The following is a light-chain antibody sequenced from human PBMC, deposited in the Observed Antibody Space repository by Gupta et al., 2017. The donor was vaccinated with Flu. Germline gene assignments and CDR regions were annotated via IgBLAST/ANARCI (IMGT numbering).Light chain of an antibody. V-gene: IGLV2-11*01. Sequence: QSALTQPRAVSASPGQSGATSCTGTSSDARAYDYVSWHQQNPGQAPKLKIYDVNTRPSGVPYRFAGSNSATTTTLTISGLEADDESYYPCNSYGASKVFGGGTRLTVL. CDR1: SSDARAYDY. CDR2: DVN. CDR3: NSYGASKV. J-gene: IGLJ2*01.